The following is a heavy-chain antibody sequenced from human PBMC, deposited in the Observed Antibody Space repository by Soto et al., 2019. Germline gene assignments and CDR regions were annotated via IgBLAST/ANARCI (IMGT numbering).Heavy chain of an antibody. CDR2: ISGSGGST. Sequence: VGSLRLSCAASGFTFSSYAMSWVRQAPGKGPEWVSAISGSGGSTYYADSVKGRFTISRDNSKNTLYLQMNSLRAEDTAVYYCAKGVHYYDSSGYYAFDYWGQGTLVTVSS. CDR3: AKGVHYYDSSGYYAFDY. V-gene: IGHV3-23*01. D-gene: IGHD3-22*01. CDR1: GFTFSSYA. J-gene: IGHJ4*02.